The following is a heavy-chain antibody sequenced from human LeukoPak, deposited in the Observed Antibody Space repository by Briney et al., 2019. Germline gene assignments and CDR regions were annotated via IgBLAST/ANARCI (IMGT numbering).Heavy chain of an antibody. Sequence: GGSLRLSCAASGFTFRSYEMNWVRQAPGKGLEWVSYISSSGSTIYYADSVKGRFTISRDNAKNSLYLQMNSLRAEDTAVYYCARDHPLVLRYFDWLSRDRYFDYWGQGTQVTVSS. CDR1: GFTFRSYE. CDR3: ARDHPLVLRYFDWLSRDRYFDY. J-gene: IGHJ4*02. V-gene: IGHV3-48*03. CDR2: ISSSGSTI. D-gene: IGHD3-9*01.